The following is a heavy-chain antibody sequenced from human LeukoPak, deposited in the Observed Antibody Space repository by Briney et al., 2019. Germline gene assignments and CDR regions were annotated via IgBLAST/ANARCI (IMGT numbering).Heavy chain of an antibody. CDR1: GGSINSYY. CDR3: AREGGPYRPLDY. J-gene: IGHJ4*01. V-gene: IGHV4-59*12. Sequence: PSETLSLTCTVSGGSINSYYWSWIRQPPGKGPEWIGYIYYSGSTNYNPSLKSRVTISVDTSKNQFSLKLSSVTAADTAVYYCAREGGPYRPLDYSGQGTLVTVAS. CDR2: IYYSGST.